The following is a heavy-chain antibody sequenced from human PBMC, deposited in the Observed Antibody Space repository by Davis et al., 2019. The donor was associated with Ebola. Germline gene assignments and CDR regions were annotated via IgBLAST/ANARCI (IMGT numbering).Heavy chain of an antibody. V-gene: IGHV3-23*01. CDR1: GFTFSNYA. Sequence: PGGSLRLSCAASGFTFSNYAMSWARQAPGKGLEWVSAVNSAGTYTYYADSVKGRFTISRDTSTVYLQMNYLRAEDTAVYYCARANPASGRAVDYWGQGTLVTVSS. D-gene: IGHD1-26*01. CDR2: VNSAGTYT. J-gene: IGHJ4*02. CDR3: ARANPASGRAVDY.